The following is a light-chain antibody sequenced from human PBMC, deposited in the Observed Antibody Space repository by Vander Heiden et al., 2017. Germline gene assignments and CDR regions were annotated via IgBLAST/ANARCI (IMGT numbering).Light chain of an antibody. CDR3: QQYNNWPPWT. J-gene: IGKJ1*01. V-gene: IGKV3-15*01. Sequence: EIVMTQSPATLSVSPGERATLSCRARQSGSSNLAWYQQKPGQAPRLRIYGASTRATGSPARCSGSGSGTEFTLTISSLQSEDFAVYYCQQYNNWPPWTFGQGTKVEIK. CDR1: QSGSSN. CDR2: GAS.